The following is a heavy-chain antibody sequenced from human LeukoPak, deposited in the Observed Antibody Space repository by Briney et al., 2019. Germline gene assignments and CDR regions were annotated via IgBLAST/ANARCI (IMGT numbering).Heavy chain of an antibody. CDR1: GYTFTGYY. V-gene: IGHV1-2*02. J-gene: IGHJ6*03. Sequence: ASVKVSCKASGYTFTGYYMHWVRQAPGQGLEWMGWINPNSGGTNYAQKFQGRVTMTRDTSISTAYMELSRLRSDDTAVYYCARDGSGSYYSAYYYYYHMDVWGKGTTVTVSS. CDR2: INPNSGGT. D-gene: IGHD3-10*01. CDR3: ARDGSGSYYSAYYYYYHMDV.